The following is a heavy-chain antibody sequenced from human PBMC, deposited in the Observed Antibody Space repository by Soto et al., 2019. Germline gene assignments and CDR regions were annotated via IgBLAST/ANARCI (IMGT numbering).Heavy chain of an antibody. D-gene: IGHD4-17*01. CDR1: GFTFSDYY. CDR2: ISSSSGYT. Sequence: KPWGSLRLSCAASGFTFSDYYMSWIRQAPGKGLEWVSYISSSSGYTNYADSVKGRFTISRDNAKNSLYLQMNSLRAEDTAVYYCAKEYGRLDYWGQGTLVTVSS. CDR3: AKEYGRLDY. J-gene: IGHJ4*02. V-gene: IGHV3-11*06.